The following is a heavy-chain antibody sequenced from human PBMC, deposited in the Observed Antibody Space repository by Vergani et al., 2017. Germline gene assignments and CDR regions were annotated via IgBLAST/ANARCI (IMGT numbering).Heavy chain of an antibody. D-gene: IGHD6-19*01. CDR1: GFSLSTSGVG. V-gene: IGHV2-5*02. CDR2: IYWDDDK. CDR3: AHRRGGYSSGWYSS. Sequence: QITLKESGPTLVKPTQTLTLTCTFSGFSLSTSGVGVGWIRQPPGKALEWLALIYWDDDKRYSPSLKSRLTITKDTSKNQVVLTMTNMDPVDTATYYCAHRRGGYSSGWYSSWGQGTLVTVSS. J-gene: IGHJ4*02.